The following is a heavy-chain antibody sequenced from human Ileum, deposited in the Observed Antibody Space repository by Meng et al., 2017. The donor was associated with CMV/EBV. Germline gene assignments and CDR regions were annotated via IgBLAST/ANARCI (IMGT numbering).Heavy chain of an antibody. CDR3: AKVVRMGPKQLWLLPTDSMDV. Sequence: GESLKISCAASGFTFSSYGMHWVRQAPGKGLEWVAFIRYDGSNKYYADSVKGRFTISRDNSKNTLYLQMNSLRAEDTAVYYCAKVVRMGPKQLWLLPTDSMDVWGQGTMVTVSS. V-gene: IGHV3-30*02. CDR1: GFTFSSYG. J-gene: IGHJ6*02. CDR2: IRYDGSNK. D-gene: IGHD5-18*01.